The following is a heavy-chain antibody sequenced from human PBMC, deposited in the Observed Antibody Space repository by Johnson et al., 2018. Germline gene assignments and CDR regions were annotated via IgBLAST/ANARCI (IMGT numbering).Heavy chain of an antibody. CDR2: IIPILGIA. CDR3: AKDWEIAAVGTGGYFHH. CDR1: GGTFSSYT. J-gene: IGHJ1*01. V-gene: IGHV1-69*04. Sequence: QLVQSGAAVKKPGSSVKVSCKASGGTFSSYTISWVRQAPGQGLEWMGRIIPILGIANYAQKFQGRVTITADKSTSTAYMELSSLRSEDTAVYYCAKDWEIAAVGTGGYFHHWGQGTLVTVSS. D-gene: IGHD6-13*01.